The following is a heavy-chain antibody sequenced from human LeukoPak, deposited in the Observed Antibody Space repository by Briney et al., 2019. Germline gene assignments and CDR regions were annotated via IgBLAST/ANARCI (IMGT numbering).Heavy chain of an antibody. D-gene: IGHD5-18*01. CDR1: GYTFTSYY. CDR2: INPSGGST. CDR3: ARPRGRGYSYGSLSAFDI. Sequence: ASVKVSCKASGYTFTSYYMHWVRQAPGQGLEWMGIINPSGGSTSYAQKFQGRVTMTRDMSTSTVYMELSSLRSEDTAVYYCARPRGRGYSYGSLSAFDIWGQGTMVTVSS. J-gene: IGHJ3*02. V-gene: IGHV1-46*01.